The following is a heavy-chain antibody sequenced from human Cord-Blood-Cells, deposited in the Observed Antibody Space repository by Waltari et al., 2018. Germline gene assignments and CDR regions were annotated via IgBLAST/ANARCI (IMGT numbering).Heavy chain of an antibody. D-gene: IGHD3-10*01. J-gene: IGHJ3*02. CDR1: GGSISSYY. Sequence: QVQLQESGPGLVKPSETLSLPCPVSGGSISSYYWSWIRQPPGKGLEWIGYIYYSGSTNYNPSLKSRVTISVDTSKNQFSLKLSSVTAADTAVYYCASRAQLGQGGAFDIWGQGTMVTVSS. CDR3: ASRAQLGQGGAFDI. CDR2: IYYSGST. V-gene: IGHV4-59*01.